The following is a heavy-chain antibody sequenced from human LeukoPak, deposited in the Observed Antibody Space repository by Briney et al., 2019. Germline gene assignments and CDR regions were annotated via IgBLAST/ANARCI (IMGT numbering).Heavy chain of an antibody. CDR1: GFTFSNYW. CDR3: ARDYAYGDCDDFFTYSADY. Sequence: PGGSLRLSCVASGFTFSNYWMHWVRQAPGKGLEWVSAISGSGGSTYYADSVKGRFTFSRDNSKNTLYLQMNSLRAEDTAVYYCARDYAYGDCDDFFTYSADYWGQGTLVTVSS. V-gene: IGHV3-23*01. D-gene: IGHD4-17*01. CDR2: ISGSGGST. J-gene: IGHJ4*02.